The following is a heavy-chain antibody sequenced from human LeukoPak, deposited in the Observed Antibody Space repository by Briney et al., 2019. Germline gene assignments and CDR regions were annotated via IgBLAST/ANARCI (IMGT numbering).Heavy chain of an antibody. D-gene: IGHD6-19*01. V-gene: IGHV3-30*18. CDR1: GFTFSSYG. CDR3: AKDRRSSGWLDWFDP. Sequence: GGSLRLSCAASGFTFSSYGMHWARQAPGKGLEWVAVISYDGSNKYYADSVKGRFTTSRDNSKNTLYLQMNSLRAEDTAVYYCAKDRRSSGWLDWFDPWGQGTLVTVSS. J-gene: IGHJ5*02. CDR2: ISYDGSNK.